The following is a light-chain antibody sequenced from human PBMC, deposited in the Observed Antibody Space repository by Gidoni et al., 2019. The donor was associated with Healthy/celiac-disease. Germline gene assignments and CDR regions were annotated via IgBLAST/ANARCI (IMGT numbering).Light chain of an antibody. CDR1: SSDVGGYNY. Sequence: QSALTQPRSVSGSPGQSVTISCTGTSSDVGGYNYVSWYQQHPGKAPKLMIYYVSKRPSGVPDRFAGSKSGNTASLTISGLQAEDEADYYCCSYAGSYYVVFVGGTKLTVL. V-gene: IGLV2-11*01. J-gene: IGLJ2*01. CDR3: CSYAGSYYVV. CDR2: YVS.